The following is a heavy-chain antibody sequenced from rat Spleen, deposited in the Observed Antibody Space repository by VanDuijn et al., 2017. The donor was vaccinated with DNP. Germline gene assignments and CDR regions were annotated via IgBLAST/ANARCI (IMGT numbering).Heavy chain of an antibody. Sequence: EVQLEESGGGLVQPGRSLKLSCAASGFSFSDYNMAWVHQAPKKGLEWVATIVFDGSRTYYRDSVKGRFTISRDNAKSTLYLHMDSLRSEDTATYYCATHLGYYGNNYAMNAWGQGTSVTVSS. CDR1: GFSFSDYN. CDR2: IVFDGSRT. V-gene: IGHV5S10*01. J-gene: IGHJ4*01. D-gene: IGHD1-6*01. CDR3: ATHLGYYGNNYAMNA.